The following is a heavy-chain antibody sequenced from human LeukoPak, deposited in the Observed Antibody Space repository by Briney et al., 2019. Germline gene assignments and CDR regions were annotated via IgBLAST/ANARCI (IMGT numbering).Heavy chain of an antibody. CDR3: ARGDRNDFWSGYSNFDY. J-gene: IGHJ4*02. CDR2: IKQDGSEK. CDR1: GFTFSSYW. D-gene: IGHD3-3*01. Sequence: GGSLRLSCAASGFTFSSYWMSWVRQAPGKGLEWVANIKQDGSEKYYVDSVKGRFTISRDNAKNSLYLQMNSLRAEDTAVYYCARGDRNDFWSGYSNFDYWGQGTLVTVSS. V-gene: IGHV3-7*01.